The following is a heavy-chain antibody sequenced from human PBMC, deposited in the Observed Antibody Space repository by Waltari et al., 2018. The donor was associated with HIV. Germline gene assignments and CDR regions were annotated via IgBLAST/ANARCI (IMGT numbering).Heavy chain of an antibody. CDR2: IYTGGST. V-gene: IGHV3-66*01. J-gene: IGHJ6*02. Sequence: EVQLVESGGGLVQPGGSLRLSCAASGFTVSSNHMSWVRQAPGKGLEWVSLIYTGGSTYYADSVKGRFTISRDNSKNTLYLQMNSLRAEDTAVYYCASPDTTMVHGHYYFYHMDVWGQGTTVTVSS. CDR3: ASPDTTMVHGHYYFYHMDV. CDR1: GFTVSSNH. D-gene: IGHD5-18*01.